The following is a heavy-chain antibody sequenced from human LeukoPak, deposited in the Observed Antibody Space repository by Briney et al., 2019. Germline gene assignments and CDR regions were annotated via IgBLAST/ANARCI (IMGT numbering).Heavy chain of an antibody. V-gene: IGHV4-59*11. CDR2: IYYSGST. J-gene: IGHJ4*02. CDR1: GGSISSHY. Sequence: SETLSLTCSVSGGSISSHYWSWIRQPPGKGLEWIGYIYYSGSTNYNPSLKSRVTISVDTSKNQFSLKLSSVTAADTAMYYCARYVVSSFDYWGQGTLVTVSS. CDR3: ARYVVSSFDY. D-gene: IGHD2-21*01.